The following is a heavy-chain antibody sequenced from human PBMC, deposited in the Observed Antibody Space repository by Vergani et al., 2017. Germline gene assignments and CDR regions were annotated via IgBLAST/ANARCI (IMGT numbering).Heavy chain of an antibody. CDR2: ISAYNGNT. D-gene: IGHD3-10*01. CDR1: GYTFTSYG. CDR3: ARDRGMYYYGSGSYSGLDY. V-gene: IGHV1-18*01. J-gene: IGHJ4*02. Sequence: QVQLVQSGAEVKKPGASVKVSCKASGYTFTSYGISWVRQAPGQGLEGMGWISAYNGNTNYAQKLQGRVTLTTDTSTSTAYMELRSLRSDDTAVYYCARDRGMYYYGSGSYSGLDYWGQGTLVTVSS.